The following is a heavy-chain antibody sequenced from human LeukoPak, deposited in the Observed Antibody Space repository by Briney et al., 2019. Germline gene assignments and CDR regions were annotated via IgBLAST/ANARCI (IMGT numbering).Heavy chain of an antibody. V-gene: IGHV1-2*02. CDR1: GYTFTGYY. CDR2: INPNSGGT. CDR3: AEGDYGSGNGLDP. D-gene: IGHD3-10*01. Sequence: ASVKVSCKASGYTFTGYYMHWVRQAPGQGLEWMGWINPNSGGTNYAQKFQGRVTMTRDTSMSTAYMELRRLTSDDTAVYYCAEGDYGSGNGLDPWGQGTLVTVSS. J-gene: IGHJ5*02.